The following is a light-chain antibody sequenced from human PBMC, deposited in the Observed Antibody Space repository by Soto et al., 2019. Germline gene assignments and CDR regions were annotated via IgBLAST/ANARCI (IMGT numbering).Light chain of an antibody. CDR3: QQSYGTPLT. Sequence: DMEMTQSPSSLSASVGDRVTITCRASQSISNYLNWYQHKPGKVPKLLIYAASSLQSGVPTRFSGSGSGTYFTLTINSLHPEDFATYYCQQSYGTPLTFGGGTKIEIK. V-gene: IGKV1-39*01. J-gene: IGKJ4*01. CDR1: QSISNY. CDR2: AAS.